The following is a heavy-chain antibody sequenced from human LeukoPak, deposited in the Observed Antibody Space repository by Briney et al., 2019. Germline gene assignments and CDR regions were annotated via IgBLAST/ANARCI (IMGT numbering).Heavy chain of an antibody. CDR3: ARDLGYGGNSDY. CDR2: MNPNSGNT. D-gene: IGHD4-23*01. CDR1: GYTYTSYD. J-gene: IGHJ4*02. Sequence: ASVKVSCKASGYTYTSYDINWVRQATGQGLEWMGWMNPNSGNTGYAQKFQGGVTMTRNTSISTAYMELSSLRSEDTAVYYCARDLGYGGNSDYWGQGTLVTVSS. V-gene: IGHV1-8*01.